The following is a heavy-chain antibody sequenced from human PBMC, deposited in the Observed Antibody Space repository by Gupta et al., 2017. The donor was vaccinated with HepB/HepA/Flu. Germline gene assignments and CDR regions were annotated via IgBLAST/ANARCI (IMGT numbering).Heavy chain of an antibody. D-gene: IGHD6-13*01. CDR3: ARDLQLAAAGTGQFDP. Sequence: QVQLVESGGGVVQPGRSLRLSCAASGFTFSSYGMHWVRQAPGKGLEWVAVIWYDGSNKYYADSVKGRFTISRDNSKNTLYLQMNSLRAEDTAVYYCARDLQLAAAGTGQFDPWGQGTLVTVSS. V-gene: IGHV3-33*01. J-gene: IGHJ5*02. CDR1: GFTFSSYG. CDR2: IWYDGSNK.